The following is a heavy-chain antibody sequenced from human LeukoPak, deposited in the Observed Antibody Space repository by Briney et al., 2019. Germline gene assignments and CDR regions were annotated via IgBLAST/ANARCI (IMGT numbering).Heavy chain of an antibody. CDR1: GFTFSSYS. CDR2: ISSSSSYI. CDR3: ARERRAWFGEPASELTSEFDY. D-gene: IGHD3-10*01. Sequence: GGSLRLSCAASGFTFSSYSMNWVRQAPGKGLEWVSSISSSSSYIYYADSVKGRFTISRDNAKNSLYLQMNSLRAEDTAVYYCARERRAWFGEPASELTSEFDYWGQGTLVTVSS. J-gene: IGHJ4*02. V-gene: IGHV3-21*01.